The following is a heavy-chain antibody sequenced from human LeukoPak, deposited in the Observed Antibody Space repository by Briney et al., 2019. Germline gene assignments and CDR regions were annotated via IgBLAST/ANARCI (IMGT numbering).Heavy chain of an antibody. CDR1: GFTFSSYS. J-gene: IGHJ6*02. V-gene: IGHV3-48*01. CDR3: ARGYDSSTIGRGKYYYYGMDV. Sequence: AGGSLRLSCAASGFTFSSYSMNWVRQAPGKGLEWVSYISSSSSTIYYADSVKGRFTISRDNAKNSLYLQMNSLRAEDTAVYYCARGYDSSTIGRGKYYYYGMDVRGQGTTVTVSS. CDR2: ISSSSSTI. D-gene: IGHD3-3*01.